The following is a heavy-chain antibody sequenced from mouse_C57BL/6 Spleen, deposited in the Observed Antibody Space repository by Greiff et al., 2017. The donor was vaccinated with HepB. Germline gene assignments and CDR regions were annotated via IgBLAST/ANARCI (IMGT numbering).Heavy chain of an antibody. Sequence: EVQLVESGGGLVKPGGSLKLSCAASGFTFSDYGMHWVRQAPEKGLEWVAYISSGSSTIYYADTVKGRFTISRDNAKNTLFLQMTSLRSEDTAMYYCARQEAYDYDFYWYFDVWGTGTTVTVSS. CDR3: ARQEAYDYDFYWYFDV. J-gene: IGHJ1*03. CDR2: ISSGSSTI. D-gene: IGHD2-4*01. CDR1: GFTFSDYG. V-gene: IGHV5-17*01.